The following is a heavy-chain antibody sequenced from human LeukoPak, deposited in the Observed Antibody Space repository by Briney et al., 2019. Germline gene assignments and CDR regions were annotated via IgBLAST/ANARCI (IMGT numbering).Heavy chain of an antibody. D-gene: IGHD2-15*01. CDR2: IKQDGSEK. Sequence: GGSLRLSCAASGFTFSSYWMSWVRQAPGKGLEWVANIKQDGSEKYYVDSVKGRFTISRNNAKNSLYLQMNSLRAEDTALYYCAREASGGSPDYWGQGTLVTVSS. CDR1: GFTFSSYW. J-gene: IGHJ4*02. V-gene: IGHV3-7*01. CDR3: AREASGGSPDY.